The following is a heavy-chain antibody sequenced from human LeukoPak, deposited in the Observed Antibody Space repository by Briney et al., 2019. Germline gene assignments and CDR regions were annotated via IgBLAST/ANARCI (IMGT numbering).Heavy chain of an antibody. CDR1: GGSISSSY. V-gene: IGHV4-59*08. CDR2: IYYSGST. D-gene: IGHD6-25*01. Sequence: PSETLSLTCTVSGGSISSSYWSWIRQPPGKGLEWIGYIYYSGSTNYNPSLKSRVTISVDTSKNQFSLKLSSVTAADTAVYYCARLRGPYDAFDIWGQGTMVTVSS. J-gene: IGHJ3*02. CDR3: ARLRGPYDAFDI.